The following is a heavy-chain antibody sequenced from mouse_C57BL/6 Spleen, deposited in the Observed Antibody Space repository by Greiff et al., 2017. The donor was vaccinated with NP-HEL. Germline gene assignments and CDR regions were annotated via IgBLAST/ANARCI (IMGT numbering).Heavy chain of an antibody. Sequence: EVKLVESGEGLVKPGGSLKLSCAASGFTFSSYAMSWVRQTPEKRLEWVAYISSGGDYIYYADTVKGRFTISRDNARNTLYLQMSSLKSEDTAMYYCTRDRANPFAYGGQGTLVTVSA. CDR1: GFTFSSYA. D-gene: IGHD3-3*01. V-gene: IGHV5-9-1*02. CDR2: ISSGGDYI. J-gene: IGHJ3*01. CDR3: TRDRANPFAY.